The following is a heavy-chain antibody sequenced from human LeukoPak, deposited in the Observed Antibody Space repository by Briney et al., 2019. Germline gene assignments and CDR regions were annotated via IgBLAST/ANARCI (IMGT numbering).Heavy chain of an antibody. CDR3: ARDQTIQYYYDSSGSDAFDI. CDR2: INPSGGST. Sequence: ASVKVSCKASGYTFTSYYMRWVRQAPGQGLEWMGIINPSGGSTSYAQKFQGRVTMTRDMSTSTVYMELSSLRSGDTAVYYCARDQTIQYYYDSSGSDAFDIWGQGTMVTVSS. V-gene: IGHV1-46*01. CDR1: GYTFTSYY. D-gene: IGHD3-22*01. J-gene: IGHJ3*02.